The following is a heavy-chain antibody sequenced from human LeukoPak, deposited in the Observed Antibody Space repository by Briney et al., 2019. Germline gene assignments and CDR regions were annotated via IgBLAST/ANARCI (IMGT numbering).Heavy chain of an antibody. CDR2: INPDSGGT. CDR3: ARDLGCSRTSCYYASDY. Sequence: ASVKVSCKASGYTFTDSYIHWVRQAPGQRLEWMGWINPDSGGTNYAQKFQGRVTVTRDTSISTAYMELSRLRSDDTAVYYCARDLGCSRTSCYYASDYWGRGTLLTVSS. CDR1: GYTFTDSY. J-gene: IGHJ4*02. V-gene: IGHV1-2*02. D-gene: IGHD2-2*01.